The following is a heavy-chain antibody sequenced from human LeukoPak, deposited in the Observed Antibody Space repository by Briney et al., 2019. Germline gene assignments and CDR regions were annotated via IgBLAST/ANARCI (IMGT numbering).Heavy chain of an antibody. V-gene: IGHV4-59*01. Sequence: PSETPSLTCTVSGGSISSYYWSWIRQPPGKGLEWIGYIYYSGSTNYNPSLKSRVTISVDTSKNQFSLKLSSVTAADTAVYYCARGYCSSTSCYLDYWGQGTLVTVSS. J-gene: IGHJ4*02. CDR1: GGSISSYY. CDR3: ARGYCSSTSCYLDY. CDR2: IYYSGST. D-gene: IGHD2-2*01.